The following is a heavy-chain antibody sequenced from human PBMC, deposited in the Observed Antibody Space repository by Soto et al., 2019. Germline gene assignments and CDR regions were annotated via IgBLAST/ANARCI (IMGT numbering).Heavy chain of an antibody. CDR1: GGSVSSNSAA. J-gene: IGHJ3*02. V-gene: IGHV6-1*01. D-gene: IGHD3-22*01. Sequence: PSQTLSLTCAISGGSVSSNSAAWNWIRQSPSRGLEWLGRTYYRSKWYNDYAVSVKSRITINPDTSKNQFSLQLNSVTPEDTAVYYCARVNFDSSDQWRYAFDIWGQGTMVTVSS. CDR3: ARVNFDSSDQWRYAFDI. CDR2: TYYRSKWYN.